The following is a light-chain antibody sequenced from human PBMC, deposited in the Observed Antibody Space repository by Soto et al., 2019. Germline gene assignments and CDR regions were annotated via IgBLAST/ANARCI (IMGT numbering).Light chain of an antibody. J-gene: IGLJ1*01. CDR1: SSDVGGDNL. CDR3: CSYAGSITYV. Sequence: QSALTQPASVSGSPGQSITISCTGTSSDVGGDNLVSWYQQHPGKAPKFIIYEVSQRPAGVSYRFSGSKSGNTAYLTISGLQAEDEADYYCCSYAGSITYVFGTGTKVTVL. CDR2: EVS. V-gene: IGLV2-23*02.